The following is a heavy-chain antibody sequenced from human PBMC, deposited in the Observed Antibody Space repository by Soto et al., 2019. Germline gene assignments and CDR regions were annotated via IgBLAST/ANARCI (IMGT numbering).Heavy chain of an antibody. Sequence: GASVKVSCKASGGTFSSYTISWVRQAPGQGLEWMGRIIPILGIANYAQKFQGRVTITADKSTSTAYMELSSLRSEDTAVYYCARKSTPRTTVTTLSFRGDAFDIWGQGTMVTVSS. J-gene: IGHJ3*02. V-gene: IGHV1-69*02. CDR3: ARKSTPRTTVTTLSFRGDAFDI. CDR2: IIPILGIA. D-gene: IGHD4-17*01. CDR1: GGTFSSYT.